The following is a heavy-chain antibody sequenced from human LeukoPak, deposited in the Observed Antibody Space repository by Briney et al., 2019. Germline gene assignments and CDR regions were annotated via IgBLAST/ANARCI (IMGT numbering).Heavy chain of an antibody. D-gene: IGHD4-17*01. CDR1: RGSIISYY. J-gene: IGHJ5*02. CDR3: VRSKSGTYGWFDP. CDR2: IYYSGTT. Sequence: SETLSLTRTVSRGSIISYYSSWIRHHPREGREWIGYIYYSGTTNYNPSRKSRVTISVDTSKNQFSLKVNSVTAADTAVYYCVRSKSGTYGWFDPWGQGTLVTVSS. V-gene: IGHV4-59*01.